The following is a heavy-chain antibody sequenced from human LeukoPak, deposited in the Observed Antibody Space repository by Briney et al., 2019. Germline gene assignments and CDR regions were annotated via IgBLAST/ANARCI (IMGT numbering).Heavy chain of an antibody. J-gene: IGHJ4*02. CDR1: GFTFSNAW. CDR2: IKSKIDGGTT. D-gene: IGHD5-12*01. V-gene: IGHV3-15*07. CDR3: AKVKRWLDYFDS. Sequence: PGGSLRLSCVASGFTFSNAWMNWVRQAPGKGLEWVGRIKSKIDGGTTDYAAPVKGRFTISRDDSKNMLYLQMNSLRAEDTAVYYCAKVKRWLDYFDSWGQGTLVTVSS.